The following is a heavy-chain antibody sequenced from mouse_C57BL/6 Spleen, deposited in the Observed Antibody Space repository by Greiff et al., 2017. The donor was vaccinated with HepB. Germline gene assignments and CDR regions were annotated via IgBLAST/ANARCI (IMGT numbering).Heavy chain of an antibody. J-gene: IGHJ2*01. CDR1: GYTFTSYN. CDR2: ISPGNGDP. Sequence: QVQLQQSGAELVRPGASVKMSCKASGYTFTSYNMHWVKQTPRQGLEWIGAISPGNGDPSYNPKFKGKATLTVYKSSSTAYMQLSSLTSEDSAVYFCARYYGSSLDYWGQGTTLTVAS. V-gene: IGHV1-12*01. CDR3: ARYYGSSLDY. D-gene: IGHD1-1*01.